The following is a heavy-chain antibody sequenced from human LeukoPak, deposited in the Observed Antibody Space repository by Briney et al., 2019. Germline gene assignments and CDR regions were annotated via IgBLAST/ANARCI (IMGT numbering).Heavy chain of an antibody. CDR2: IYYSGST. V-gene: IGHV4-59*01. D-gene: IGHD3-3*01. J-gene: IGHJ1*01. CDR3: ARVDADFWSGYGGNAYFQH. Sequence: PSETLSLTCTVSGGSISSYYWSWIRQPPGKGLEWIGYIYYSGSTNYNPPLKSRVTISVDTSKNQFSLKLSSVTAADTAVYYCARVDADFWSGYGGNAYFQHWGQGTLVTVSS. CDR1: GGSISSYY.